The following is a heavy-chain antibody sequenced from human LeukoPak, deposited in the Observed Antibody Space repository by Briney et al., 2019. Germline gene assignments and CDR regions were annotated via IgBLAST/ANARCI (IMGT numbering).Heavy chain of an antibody. J-gene: IGHJ4*02. CDR2: IDYSGST. V-gene: IGHV4-59*01. Sequence: SETLSLTCTVSGGSTSSFYWSWVPQPPGTRLECIGYIDYSGSTNYNPSLNSRVTISVDTSKNQFSLKLSSVTAADTAVYYCARGYYDFWSGYYPGYFDYWGQGTLVTVSS. D-gene: IGHD3-3*01. CDR3: ARGYYDFWSGYYPGYFDY. CDR1: GGSTSSFY.